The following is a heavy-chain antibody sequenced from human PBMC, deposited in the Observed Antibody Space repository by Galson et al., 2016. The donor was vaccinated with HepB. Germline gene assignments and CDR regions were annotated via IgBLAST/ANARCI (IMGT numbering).Heavy chain of an antibody. V-gene: IGHV4-4*02. CDR2: IFHTGRV. CDR3: ARQYWGGPSDY. Sequence: ETLSLTCAVSGVSISSSDWWSWVRQPPGQGLEWIGQIFHTGRVNYIPSLASRVTISIDTSNNHFSLRLTSVTAADTALYYCARQYWGGPSDYWGQGTLVTVSS. J-gene: IGHJ4*02. D-gene: IGHD2/OR15-2a*01. CDR1: GVSISSSDW.